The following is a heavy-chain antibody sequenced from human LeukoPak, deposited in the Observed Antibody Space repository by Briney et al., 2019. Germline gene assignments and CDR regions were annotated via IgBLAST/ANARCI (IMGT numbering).Heavy chain of an antibody. CDR3: AREPYDYVWGSYGPGDY. D-gene: IGHD3-16*01. CDR1: GFTFSSYE. V-gene: IGHV3-48*03. J-gene: IGHJ4*02. Sequence: PGGSLRLSXAASGFTFSSYEMNWVRQAPGKGLEWVSYISSSGSTIYYADSVKGRFTISRDNAKNSLYLQMNSLRAEDTAVYYCAREPYDYVWGSYGPGDYWGQGTLVTVSS. CDR2: ISSSGSTI.